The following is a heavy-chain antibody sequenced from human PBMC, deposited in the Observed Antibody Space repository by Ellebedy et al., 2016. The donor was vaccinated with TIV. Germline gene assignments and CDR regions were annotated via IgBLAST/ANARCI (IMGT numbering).Heavy chain of an antibody. CDR3: TTDRYCSSTSCYAYYYYGMDV. J-gene: IGHJ6*02. V-gene: IGHV3-23*01. CDR1: GFTFSSYA. D-gene: IGHD2-2*01. CDR2: ISNTGGRT. Sequence: GESLKISCAASGFTFSSYAMSWVRQAPGKGLEWVSTISNTGGRTYYADSVEGRFTISRDNSKKTLYLQMNSLRAEDTAVYYCTTDRYCSSTSCYAYYYYGMDVWGQGTTVTVSS.